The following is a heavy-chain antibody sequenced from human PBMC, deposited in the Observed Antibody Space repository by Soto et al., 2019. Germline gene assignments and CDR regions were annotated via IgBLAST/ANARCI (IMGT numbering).Heavy chain of an antibody. J-gene: IGHJ4*02. CDR1: GFTFSSYA. CDR3: AKKHRPREQWLVRYFDY. Sequence: EVQLLESGGGLVQPGGSLRLSCAASGFTFSSYAMSWVRQAPGKGLEWVSAISGSGGSTYYADSVKGRFTISRDNSKNTLYLQMTSLRAEDTAVYYCAKKHRPREQWLVRYFDYWGQGPLVTVSS. CDR2: ISGSGGST. V-gene: IGHV3-23*01. D-gene: IGHD6-19*01.